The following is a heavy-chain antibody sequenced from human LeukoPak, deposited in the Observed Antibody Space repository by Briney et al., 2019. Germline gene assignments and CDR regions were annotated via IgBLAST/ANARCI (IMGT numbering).Heavy chain of an antibody. J-gene: IGHJ4*02. D-gene: IGHD3-22*01. Sequence: ASVKVSCKASGGTFSSYAISWVRQAPGQGLEWMGIINPSGGSTSYAQKFQGRVTMTRDTSTSTVYMELSSLRSEDTAVYYCARVTDYYDSSGYYYYYFDYWGQGTLVTVSS. CDR1: GGTFSSYA. CDR2: INPSGGST. CDR3: ARVTDYYDSSGYYYYYFDY. V-gene: IGHV1-46*01.